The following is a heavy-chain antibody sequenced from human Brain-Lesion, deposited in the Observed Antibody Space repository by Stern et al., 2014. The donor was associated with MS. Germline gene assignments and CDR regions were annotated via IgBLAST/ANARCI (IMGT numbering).Heavy chain of an antibody. D-gene: IGHD1-26*01. CDR1: GYTLTELS. V-gene: IGHV1-24*01. Sequence: QVQLLQSGAEVKKPGASVKVSCKVSGYTLTELSMHWVRQAPRKGLEWMGGFDPEDGETIYAQKFQGRVTMTEDTSTDTAYMELSSLISEDTAVYYCATLSPGAGGNYYRHFDYWGQGTLVTVSS. CDR3: ATLSPGAGGNYYRHFDY. J-gene: IGHJ4*02. CDR2: FDPEDGET.